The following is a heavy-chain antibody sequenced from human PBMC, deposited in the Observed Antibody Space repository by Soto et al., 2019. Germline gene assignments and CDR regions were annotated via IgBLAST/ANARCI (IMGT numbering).Heavy chain of an antibody. CDR3: TKKDCSSTGCYQT. Sequence: GGSLRLSCAASGFTFSNAWMSWVRQAPGKGLEWVGRIKSKTDGGTTDYAAPVKGRFTISRDDSKNTLYLQMNSLKTEDTAVYYGTKKDCSSTGCYQTWGKGTLITVS. CDR2: IKSKTDGGTT. CDR1: GFTFSNAW. V-gene: IGHV3-15*01. D-gene: IGHD2-2*01. J-gene: IGHJ5*02.